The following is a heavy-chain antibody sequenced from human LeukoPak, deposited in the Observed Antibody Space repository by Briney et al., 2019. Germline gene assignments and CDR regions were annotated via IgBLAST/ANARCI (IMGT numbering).Heavy chain of an antibody. J-gene: IGHJ2*01. D-gene: IGHD6-19*01. CDR1: GSSISSRSYY. V-gene: IGHV4-39*01. CDR2: IYYSGST. CDR3: ALGYTSGWYYFDI. Sequence: SETLSLTCDVSGSSISSRSYYWGWIRQPPGKGLEWIGTIYYSGSTDYNPSLNRPVTISVDTSNNQFSLKLSSVTAADTAVYYCALGYTSGWYYFDIWGRGTLVTVSS.